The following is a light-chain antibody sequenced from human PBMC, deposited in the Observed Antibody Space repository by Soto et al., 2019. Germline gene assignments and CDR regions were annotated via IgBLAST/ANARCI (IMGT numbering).Light chain of an antibody. J-gene: IGKJ3*01. CDR1: QSVSSNY. CDR2: GAS. CDR3: QQYSSSPPEFT. Sequence: EIVLTQSPGTLSVSPGERVTLSCRASQSVSSNYLAWYQQRPGQAPRLLIFGASYRATGIPDRFSGSGSGTDFTLTISRLEPEDFAVSYCQQYSSSPPEFTFGPGTKVDSK. V-gene: IGKV3-20*01.